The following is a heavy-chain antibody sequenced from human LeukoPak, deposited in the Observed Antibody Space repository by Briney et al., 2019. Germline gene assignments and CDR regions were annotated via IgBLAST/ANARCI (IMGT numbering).Heavy chain of an antibody. D-gene: IGHD2-15*01. CDR1: GFTFSSYE. V-gene: IGHV3-23*01. CDR2: ISGSGGST. Sequence: GGSLRLSCAASGFTFSSYEMNWVRQAPGKGLEWVSVISGSGGSTYYADSVKGRFTISRDNSKNTLYLQMNSLRAEDAAVYYCAKVDPEDCSGGSCYSGYFDYWGQGTLVTVSS. CDR3: AKVDPEDCSGGSCYSGYFDY. J-gene: IGHJ4*02.